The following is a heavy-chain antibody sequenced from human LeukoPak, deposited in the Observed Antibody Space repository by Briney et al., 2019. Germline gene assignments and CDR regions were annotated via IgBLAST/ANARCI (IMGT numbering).Heavy chain of an antibody. CDR3: ARGGPCCYDAVRSLDY. J-gene: IGHJ4*02. CDR1: GGSISSYY. CDR2: IYYSGST. D-gene: IGHD5-12*01. Sequence: SETLSLTCTVSGGSISSYYWSWIRQPPGKGLEWIGYIYYSGSTNYNPSLKSRVTISVDTSKNQFSLKLSSVPAAETAAYYCARGGPCCYDAVRSLDYEGQGTRAIVS. V-gene: IGHV4-59*01.